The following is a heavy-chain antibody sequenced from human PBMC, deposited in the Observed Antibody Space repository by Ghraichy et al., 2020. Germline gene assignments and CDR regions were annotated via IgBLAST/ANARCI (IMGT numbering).Heavy chain of an antibody. CDR3: ARGHRYPYYYGSGSYFPDY. Sequence: SETLSLTCAVYGGSFSGYYWSWIRQPPGKGLEWIGEINHSGSTNYNPSLKSRVTISVDTSKNQFSLKLSSVTAADTAVYYCARGHRYPYYYGSGSYFPDYWGQGTLVTVSS. D-gene: IGHD3-10*01. J-gene: IGHJ4*02. CDR1: GGSFSGYY. CDR2: INHSGST. V-gene: IGHV4-34*01.